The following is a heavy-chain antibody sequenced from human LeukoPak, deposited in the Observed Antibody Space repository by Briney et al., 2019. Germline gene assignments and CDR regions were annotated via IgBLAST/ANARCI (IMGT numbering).Heavy chain of an antibody. CDR1: EFTFSSYW. J-gene: IGHJ4*02. V-gene: IGHV3-7*01. Sequence: GGSLRLSCAASEFTFSSYWMSWVRQAPGKGLEWVANIKQDGGQIYYLESVKGRFTVSRDNAKNSLYLQMNSLRAEDTAVYYCARDPPAVHFDYWGQGTLVTVSS. CDR3: ARDPPAVHFDY. CDR2: IKQDGGQI. D-gene: IGHD2-2*01.